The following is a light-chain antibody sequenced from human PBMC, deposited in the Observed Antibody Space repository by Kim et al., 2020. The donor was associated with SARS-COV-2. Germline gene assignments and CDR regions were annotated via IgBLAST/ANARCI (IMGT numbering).Light chain of an antibody. Sequence: STGERATLSCRASQSISSNLAWYQQKPGQAPRLIIYGASTRATGIPDRFSGSGSGTEFTLTISSLQSEDFAVYYCQQYNKWPPLTFGGGTKVDIK. CDR3: QQYNKWPPLT. J-gene: IGKJ4*01. CDR2: GAS. CDR1: QSISSN. V-gene: IGKV3-15*01.